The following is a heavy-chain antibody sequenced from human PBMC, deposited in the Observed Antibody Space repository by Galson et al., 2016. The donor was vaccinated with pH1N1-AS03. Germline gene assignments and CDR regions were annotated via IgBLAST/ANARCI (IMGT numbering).Heavy chain of an antibody. Sequence: TLSLTCTVSGGSISSGNYFWNWIRQHPGKGLEWIGLIYDSGNTFYNPSLTSRVSIAVDTSKNQFSLKLNSVTAADTAVYYCASVSLAYCSSTSCFRFDPWGQGTLVTVSS. V-gene: IGHV4-31*03. J-gene: IGHJ5*02. CDR2: IYDSGNT. CDR3: ASVSLAYCSSTSCFRFDP. D-gene: IGHD2-2*01. CDR1: GGSISSGNYF.